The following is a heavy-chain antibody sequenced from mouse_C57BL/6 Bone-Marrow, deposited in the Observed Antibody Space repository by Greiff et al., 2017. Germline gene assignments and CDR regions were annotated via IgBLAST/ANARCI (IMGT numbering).Heavy chain of an antibody. Sequence: VKLVESGAELVRPGASVKMSCKASGYTFTNYWIGWAKQRPGHGLEWIGDIYPGGGYTNYNEKFKGKATVTADKSSSTAYMQFSSLTSEDSAIYYCARLGTGTYAMDYWGQGTSVTVSS. V-gene: IGHV1-63*01. CDR1: GYTFTNYW. D-gene: IGHD4-1*01. CDR3: ARLGTGTYAMDY. J-gene: IGHJ4*01. CDR2: IYPGGGYT.